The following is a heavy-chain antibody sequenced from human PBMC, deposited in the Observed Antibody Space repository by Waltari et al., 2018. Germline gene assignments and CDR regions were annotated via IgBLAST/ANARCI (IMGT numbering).Heavy chain of an antibody. Sequence: QVQLVQSGAEVKKPGASVKVSCKASGYTFTSYAMHWVRQATGQRLEWMGWINAGNGNTKYSQEFQGRVTITRDTSASTAYMELSSLRSEDMAVYYCARSQGLGVRGVWPPFYWGQGTLVTVSS. V-gene: IGHV1-3*03. CDR2: INAGNGNT. D-gene: IGHD3-10*01. CDR1: GYTFTSYA. J-gene: IGHJ4*02. CDR3: ARSQGLGVRGVWPPFY.